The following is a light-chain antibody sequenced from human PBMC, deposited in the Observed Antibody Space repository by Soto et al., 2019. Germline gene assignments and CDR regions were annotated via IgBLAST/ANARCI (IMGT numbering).Light chain of an antibody. Sequence: IQITQSPSTLSASVGARVTITCRASQSIVTWLAWYQHRPGKAPSLLIYDASTLRSGVPSRFSGSGSGTEFTLTIRSLQADDFATYYCQQSDTYPLTFGQGTRLETK. CDR3: QQSDTYPLT. CDR2: DAS. J-gene: IGKJ5*01. CDR1: QSIVTW. V-gene: IGKV1-5*01.